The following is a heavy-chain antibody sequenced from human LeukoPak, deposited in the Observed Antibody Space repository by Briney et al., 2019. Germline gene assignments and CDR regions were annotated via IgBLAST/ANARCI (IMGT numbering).Heavy chain of an antibody. CDR2: ISGSGGST. CDR3: ARDGPEYSSTSGYHYGMDV. CDR1: GFTFSSYA. V-gene: IGHV3-23*01. D-gene: IGHD6-6*01. J-gene: IGHJ6*02. Sequence: PGGSLRLSCAASGFTFSSYAMSWVRQAPGKGLEWVSAISGSGGSTYDADSVKGRFAISRDNSKNTLYLQINSLRPEDTAVYYCARDGPEYSSTSGYHYGMDVWGQGTTVTVSS.